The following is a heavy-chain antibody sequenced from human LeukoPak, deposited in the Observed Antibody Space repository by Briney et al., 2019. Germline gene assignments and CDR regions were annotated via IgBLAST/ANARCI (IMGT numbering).Heavy chain of an antibody. Sequence: SGPTLVKPTQTLTLTCTFSGFSLSTSGVGVGWIRQPPGEALEWRALIYWNDDKRYSPSLKSRLTITKDTSKNQVVLTMTNMDPVDTATYYCAHRRSLAVAGTKGFDYWGQGTLVTLSS. CDR1: GFSLSTSGVG. CDR2: IYWNDDK. D-gene: IGHD6-19*01. J-gene: IGHJ4*02. CDR3: AHRRSLAVAGTKGFDY. V-gene: IGHV2-5*01.